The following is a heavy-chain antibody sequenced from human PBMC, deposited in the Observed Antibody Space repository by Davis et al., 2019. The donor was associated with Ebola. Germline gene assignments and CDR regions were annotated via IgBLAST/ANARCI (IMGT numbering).Heavy chain of an antibody. V-gene: IGHV3-21*01. Sequence: PGGSLRLSCAASGFTFSSYSMNWVRQAPGKGLEWVSSISSSSSYIYYADSVQGRFTISRDNAKNSLYLQMNSLRAEDTAVYYCARAYHGRGGYDYYYYYYMDVWGKGTTVTVSS. D-gene: IGHD5-12*01. J-gene: IGHJ6*03. CDR1: GFTFSSYS. CDR3: ARAYHGRGGYDYYYYYYMDV. CDR2: ISSSSSYI.